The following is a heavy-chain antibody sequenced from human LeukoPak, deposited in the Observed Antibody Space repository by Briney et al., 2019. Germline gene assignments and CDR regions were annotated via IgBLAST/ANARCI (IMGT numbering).Heavy chain of an antibody. Sequence: GGSLRLSCAASGFTFDDYTMHWVRQAPGKGLEWVSLISWDGGSTYYADSVKGRFTISRDNSKNTLYLQMNSLRAEDTAVYYCAKXHYDSSGYYYPNYVYWGQGTLVTVSS. CDR1: GFTFDDYT. J-gene: IGHJ4*02. CDR2: ISWDGGST. CDR3: AKXHYDSSGYYYPNYVY. V-gene: IGHV3-43*01. D-gene: IGHD3-22*01.